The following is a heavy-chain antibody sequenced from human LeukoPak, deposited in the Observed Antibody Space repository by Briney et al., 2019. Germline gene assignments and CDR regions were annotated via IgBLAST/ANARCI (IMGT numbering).Heavy chain of an antibody. V-gene: IGHV1-46*01. D-gene: IGHD6-13*01. Sequence: AASVTVSCKASGYTFTGYYMHWVRQPPGQGREWMGIINPSGGSTSYAQKFQGRVTMTRDMSTSTDCMELRSLRSDDTAVYYCARGAAGFINWFDPWGQGTLVTVSS. CDR1: GYTFTGYY. CDR3: ARGAAGFINWFDP. J-gene: IGHJ5*02. CDR2: INPSGGST.